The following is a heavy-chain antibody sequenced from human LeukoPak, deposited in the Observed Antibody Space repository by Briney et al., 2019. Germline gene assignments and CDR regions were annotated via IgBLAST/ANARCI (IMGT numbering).Heavy chain of an antibody. D-gene: IGHD1-26*01. V-gene: IGHV4-4*07. CDR2: ISTSGST. Sequence: PSETLSLTCTVSGGSMGNDYWSWIRQSAGKGLEWIGRISTSGSTDYNPSLRSRVTMSMDTSRNHFSLTVTSMTAADTAVYYCARNELRSYGLVHYWGQGTLVTVSS. CDR3: ARNELRSYGLVHY. J-gene: IGHJ4*02. CDR1: GGSMGNDY.